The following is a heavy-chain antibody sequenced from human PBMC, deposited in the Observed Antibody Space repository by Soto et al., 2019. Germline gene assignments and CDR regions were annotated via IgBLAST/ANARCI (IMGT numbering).Heavy chain of an antibody. V-gene: IGHV1-3*01. J-gene: IGHJ5*02. CDR3: VRRHVSATGIDWFDP. Sequence: ASVQVSCKASGYTFTRYAIDRVRQAPVQRLEWMGWINAANGDTKYSPKFQGRVTITRDTSASTAYMELSSLRSEDTAVYYCVRRHVSATGIDWFDPWGQGTLVTVSS. D-gene: IGHD6-13*01. CDR1: GYTFTRYA. CDR2: INAANGDT.